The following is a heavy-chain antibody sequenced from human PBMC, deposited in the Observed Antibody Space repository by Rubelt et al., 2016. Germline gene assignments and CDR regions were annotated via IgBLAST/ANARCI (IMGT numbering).Heavy chain of an antibody. CDR1: GGTFRSYS. CDR3: ERDIYSGSYYGY. V-gene: IGHV1-69*06. Sequence: QVQLVQSGAEVKKPGSSVKVSCKASGGTFRSYSISRVRQAPGQVLELMGGIIPIFGTANYAQKFQGRVTMTEDTATDTAYMELSSLSSEETAVYYCERDIYSGSYYGYWGQGTLVTVSS. CDR2: IIPIFGTA. D-gene: IGHD1-26*01. J-gene: IGHJ4*02.